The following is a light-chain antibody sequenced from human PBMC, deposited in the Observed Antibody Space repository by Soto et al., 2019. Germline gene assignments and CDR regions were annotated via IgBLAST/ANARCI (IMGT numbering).Light chain of an antibody. CDR2: GAS. V-gene: IGKV3-11*01. CDR3: QQRNVWPPVT. Sequence: VMTQAPATLSVSPWERATLSCRASQTINNNVAWYQLKDGQVPRLVIYGASTRATDIPARFSGSGSGTDFTLTISSLEPEDSAVYYCQQRNVWPPVTFGQGTRLEIK. CDR1: QTINNN. J-gene: IGKJ5*01.